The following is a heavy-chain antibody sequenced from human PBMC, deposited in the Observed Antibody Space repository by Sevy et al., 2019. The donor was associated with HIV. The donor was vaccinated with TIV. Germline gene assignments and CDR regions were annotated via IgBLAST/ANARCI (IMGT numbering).Heavy chain of an antibody. CDR1: GGSISSSNYY. CDR3: ARQMHYYDSAGYYHWDY. Sequence: SETLSLTCTVSGGSISSSNYYWGRIRQPPGKGLEWIANIYYTGSTYYNPSLKSRVTIFTDTSKNQFSLKLSSLTAADTAVYYCARQMHYYDSAGYYHWDYWGQGTLVTVSS. CDR2: IYYTGST. V-gene: IGHV4-39*01. J-gene: IGHJ4*02. D-gene: IGHD3-22*01.